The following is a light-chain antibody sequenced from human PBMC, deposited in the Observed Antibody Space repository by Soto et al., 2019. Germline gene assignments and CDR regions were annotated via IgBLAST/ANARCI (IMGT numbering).Light chain of an antibody. V-gene: IGKV3-11*01. CDR3: QQRSNWPPA. J-gene: IGKJ2*01. CDR2: DAT. Sequence: EIVLTQSPATLSLSPGESATLSCRASQSVSSYSAWYAQKPGQAPRLLIYDATNRATGIPARFSGCGSGTEFTLTISSLEPDDFVVYYCQQRSNWPPAFGQGTKLEIK. CDR1: QSVSSY.